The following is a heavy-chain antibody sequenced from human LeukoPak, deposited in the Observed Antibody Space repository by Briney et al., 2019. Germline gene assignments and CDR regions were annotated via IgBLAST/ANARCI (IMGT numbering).Heavy chain of an antibody. Sequence: GGSLRLSCAASGFTFTNPAMGWVRQAPGKGLEWVSVVSGTGDFIYHGDSVKGRFTISRDNSKNTLYLHMSSLRAEDTAFYYCAKTRGGNPRYYFDYWGHGTLVTVSS. CDR2: VSGTGDFI. CDR3: AKTRGGNPRYYFDY. CDR1: GFTFTNPA. J-gene: IGHJ4*01. D-gene: IGHD4-23*01. V-gene: IGHV3-23*01.